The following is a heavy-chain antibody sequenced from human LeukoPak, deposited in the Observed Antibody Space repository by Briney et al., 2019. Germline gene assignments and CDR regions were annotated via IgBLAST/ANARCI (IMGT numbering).Heavy chain of an antibody. V-gene: IGHV3-7*03. Sequence: GGSLRLSCVASGYNFSPYWMSWVRQTPGKGLEWVASISNGGYATYYVDSVRGRFTISRDDAKNSLFLQMNGLGADDTAVYYCTRENYVPDSWGQGTLVTVSS. J-gene: IGHJ5*02. CDR1: GYNFSPYW. CDR3: TRENYVPDS. CDR2: ISNGGYAT. D-gene: IGHD3-10*02.